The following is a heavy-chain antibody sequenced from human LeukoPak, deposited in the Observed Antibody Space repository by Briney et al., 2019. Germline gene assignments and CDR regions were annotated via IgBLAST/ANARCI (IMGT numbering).Heavy chain of an antibody. CDR3: AKAIVGDYYYGMDV. CDR1: GFTFSSYA. CDR2: ISGSGGST. J-gene: IGHJ6*02. V-gene: IGHV3-23*01. Sequence: PGGSLRLYCAASGFTFSSYAMSWVRQAPGKGLEWVSAISGSGGSTYYADSVKGRFTISRDNSKNTLYLQMNSLRAEDTAVYYCAKAIVGDYYYGMDVWGQGTTVTVSS. D-gene: IGHD3-10*01.